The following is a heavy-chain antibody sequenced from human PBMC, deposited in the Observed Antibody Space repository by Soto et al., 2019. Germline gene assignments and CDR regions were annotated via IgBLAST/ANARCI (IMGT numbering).Heavy chain of an antibody. Sequence: SETRSLTCTVSGGSISSSSYYGVGIRQPPGKGLEWIGSIYYSGSTYYNPSLKSRVTISVDTSKNQFSLKLSSVTAADTAVYYCARHYRWQLGQFDYWGQGTLVTVSS. D-gene: IGHD6-6*01. CDR3: ARHYRWQLGQFDY. J-gene: IGHJ4*02. V-gene: IGHV4-39*01. CDR1: GGSISSSSYY. CDR2: IYYSGST.